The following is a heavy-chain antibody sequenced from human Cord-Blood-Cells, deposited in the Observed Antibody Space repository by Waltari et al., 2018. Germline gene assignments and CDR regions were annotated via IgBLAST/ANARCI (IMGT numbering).Heavy chain of an antibody. CDR3: ATNGIAADACDI. CDR1: GYTLPELS. D-gene: IGHD6-25*01. J-gene: IGHJ3*02. V-gene: IGHV1-24*01. Sequence: QVQLVQSGAEVKKPGASVQVSCKVSGYTLPELSLNWVRPAPRKVLELMGGVGLGVGEAIYAKKFQGRVAMTEDTSTYTAYREQSSLRSDDTAVDYCATNGIAADACDIWGHGTIVTVSA. CDR2: VGLGVGEA.